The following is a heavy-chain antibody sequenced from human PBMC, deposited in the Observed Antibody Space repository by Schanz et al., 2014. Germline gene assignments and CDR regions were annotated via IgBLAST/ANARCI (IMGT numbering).Heavy chain of an antibody. J-gene: IGHJ4*02. CDR1: GFSVCNKY. Sequence: EVQLVESGGGLVQPGGSLRLSCAASGFSVCNKYMNWVRQAPGKGLEWVSFIYIGGNTYYADSVKGRFTISRDNSKNTVYIQMNSLRADDTAMYYCARWFLIRGVILDSWGQGTLVTVSS. V-gene: IGHV3-66*01. CDR2: IYIGGNT. CDR3: ARWFLIRGVILDS. D-gene: IGHD3-10*01.